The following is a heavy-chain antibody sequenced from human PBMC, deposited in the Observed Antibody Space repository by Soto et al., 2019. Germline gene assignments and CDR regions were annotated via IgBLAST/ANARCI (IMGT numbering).Heavy chain of an antibody. CDR2: ITGTGVSI. CDR3: ASDSIPYSSSYDLDH. Sequence: EVQLLESGGGLVQPGGSLRLSCVASGFSFSGFAMSWVRQAPGKGLVWVSSITGTGVSIYYADSVRGRFTISRDNSKNTVYLQMSSLSAEDTARYYCASDSIPYSSSYDLDHWGRGALVTVAS. V-gene: IGHV3-23*01. CDR1: GFSFSGFA. J-gene: IGHJ5*02. D-gene: IGHD6-6*01.